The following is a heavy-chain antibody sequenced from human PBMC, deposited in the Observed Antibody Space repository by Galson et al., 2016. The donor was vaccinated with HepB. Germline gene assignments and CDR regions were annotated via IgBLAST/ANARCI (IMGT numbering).Heavy chain of an antibody. V-gene: IGHV3-23*01. J-gene: IGHJ4*02. CDR1: GFTFSSYD. CDR3: AKRMRTHLWPIDY. CDR2: ISGSGHSA. D-gene: IGHD2-15*01. Sequence: SLRLSCAASGFTFSSYDMSWVRQAPGKELEWVSVISGSGHSANYADSVKGRFTISRDNSKNTQYLEMNSLRVEDTAVYYCAKRMRTHLWPIDYWGQGTLVTVSS.